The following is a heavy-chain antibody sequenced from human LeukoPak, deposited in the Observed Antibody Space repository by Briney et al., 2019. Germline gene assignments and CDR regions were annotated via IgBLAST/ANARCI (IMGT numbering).Heavy chain of an antibody. Sequence: SETLSLTCAVYGGSFSGYYWSWIRQPPGKGLEWIGEINHSGSSNYNPSLKSRVTISVDTSKNQFSLKLSSVTAADTAVYYCARVFSSGWYYFDYWGQGTLVTVSS. J-gene: IGHJ4*02. CDR3: ARVFSSGWYYFDY. D-gene: IGHD6-19*01. CDR2: INHSGSS. CDR1: GGSFSGYY. V-gene: IGHV4-34*01.